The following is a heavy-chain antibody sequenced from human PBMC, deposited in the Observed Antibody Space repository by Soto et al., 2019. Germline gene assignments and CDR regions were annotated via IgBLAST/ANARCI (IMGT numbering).Heavy chain of an antibody. J-gene: IGHJ6*02. CDR2: IIPISDTT. D-gene: IGHD2-2*01. CDR3: ARSQGSSTSLEIYYYYYYGMDV. CDR1: GGTFSSYA. V-gene: IGHV1-69*01. Sequence: QVQLVQSGAEVKKPGSSLKVSCKASGGTFSSYAISWVRQAPGHGLEWMGGIIPISDTTNYAQKFQGRVTITADESTRTAYMELSSLRSEYTAVYYCARSQGSSTSLEIYYYYYYGMDVWGQGTTVTVSS.